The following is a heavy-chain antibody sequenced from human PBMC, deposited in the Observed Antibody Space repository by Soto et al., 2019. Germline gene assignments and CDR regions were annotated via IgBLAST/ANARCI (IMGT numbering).Heavy chain of an antibody. CDR2: INNAGTT. V-gene: IGHV3-66*01. CDR1: GFTFSSFW. Sequence: PGGSLRLSCAASGFTFSSFWMSWVRQAPGKGLEWVSSINNAGTTFYADSVKGRFTISRDDSKNTLFLQMNSLRVEDTAMYYCVRENYYYGMDVWGQGTAVTVSS. CDR3: VRENYYYGMDV. J-gene: IGHJ6*02.